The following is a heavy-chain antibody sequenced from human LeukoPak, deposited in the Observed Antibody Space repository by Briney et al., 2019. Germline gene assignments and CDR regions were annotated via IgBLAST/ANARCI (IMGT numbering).Heavy chain of an antibody. Sequence: GGSLRLSCAASGFTFSDYYMSWIRQAPGKGLEWVSYISSSSSYRNYADSVKGRFTISRDNAKNSLYLQMNSLRAEDTAIYYCATTRGGGHSYGYSAYWGQGTLVTVSS. CDR3: ATTRGGGHSYGYSAY. CDR1: GFTFSDYY. D-gene: IGHD5-18*01. CDR2: ISSSSSYR. V-gene: IGHV3-11*06. J-gene: IGHJ4*02.